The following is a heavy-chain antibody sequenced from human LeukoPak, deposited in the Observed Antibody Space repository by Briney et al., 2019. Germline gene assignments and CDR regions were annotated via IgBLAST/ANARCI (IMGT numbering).Heavy chain of an antibody. D-gene: IGHD3/OR15-3a*01. Sequence: SETLSLTCTVSGGSISSGSYYWSWIRQPAGKGLEWIGRIYTSGSTNYNPSLKSRATISVDTSKNQFSLKLSSVTAADTAVYYCARGILAGLDYWGQGTLVTVSS. V-gene: IGHV4-61*02. CDR2: IYTSGST. CDR3: ARGILAGLDY. CDR1: GGSISSGSYY. J-gene: IGHJ4*02.